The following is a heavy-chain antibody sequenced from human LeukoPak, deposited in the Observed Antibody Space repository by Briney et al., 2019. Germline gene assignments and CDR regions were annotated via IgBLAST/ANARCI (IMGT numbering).Heavy chain of an antibody. V-gene: IGHV3-48*01. CDR3: ARDSRFYGMDV. Sequence: GGSLRLSCAASGFTFSSYSMNWVRQAPGKGLEWVSYISSSSSTIYYADSVKGRFTISRDNAKNSLYLQMNSLRAEDTAVYYCARDSRFYGMDVWGQGTTVTVSS. CDR1: GFTFSSYS. CDR2: ISSSSSTI. J-gene: IGHJ6*02.